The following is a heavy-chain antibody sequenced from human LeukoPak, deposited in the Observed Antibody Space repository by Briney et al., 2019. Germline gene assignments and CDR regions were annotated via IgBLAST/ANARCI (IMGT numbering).Heavy chain of an antibody. Sequence: GGSLRLSCAASGFTFSTYSMNWVRQAPGKGLEWVSSISGSSNYKYYADSVKGRFTISRDNAKNSLYLQMNSLRAEDTAVYYCARLGFGSGSYYYYYYYMDVWGKGTTVTISS. CDR1: GFTFSTYS. CDR2: ISGSSNYK. V-gene: IGHV3-21*01. CDR3: ARLGFGSGSYYYYYYYMDV. D-gene: IGHD3-10*01. J-gene: IGHJ6*03.